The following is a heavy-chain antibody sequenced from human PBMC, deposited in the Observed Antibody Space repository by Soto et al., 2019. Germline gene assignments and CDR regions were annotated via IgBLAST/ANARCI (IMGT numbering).Heavy chain of an antibody. CDR1: GFTFSSYG. J-gene: IGHJ3*02. CDR3: AKGSRGGGSPVWGAFDI. CDR2: ISYDGSNK. Sequence: GGSLRLSCAASGFTFSSYGMHWVRQAPGKGLEWVAVISYDGSNKYYADSVKGRFTISRDNSKNTLYLQMNSLRAEDTAVYYCAKGSRGGGSPVWGAFDIWGQGTMVTVSS. D-gene: IGHD3-16*01. V-gene: IGHV3-30*18.